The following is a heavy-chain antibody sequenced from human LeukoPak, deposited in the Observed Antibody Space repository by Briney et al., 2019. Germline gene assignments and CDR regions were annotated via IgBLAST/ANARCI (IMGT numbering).Heavy chain of an antibody. V-gene: IGHV4-59*08. CDR1: GGSISSYY. CDR2: IYYSGST. D-gene: IGHD3-22*01. J-gene: IGHJ4*02. CDR3: ARQHYYESFFDY. Sequence: SETLSLTCTVSGGSISSYYWSWIRQPPGKGLEWIGYIYYSGSTKYNPSPKSRVTISVDTSKNQFSLKVTSVTAADTAVYFCARQHYYESFFDYWGQGILVTVSS.